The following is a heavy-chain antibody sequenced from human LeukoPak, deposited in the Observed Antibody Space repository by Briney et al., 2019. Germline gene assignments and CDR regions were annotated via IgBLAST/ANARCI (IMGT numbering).Heavy chain of an antibody. CDR2: VNVDNGDT. D-gene: IGHD3-10*01. Sequence: GASVKVSCKTSGYTFTGYAIPWVRQAPGQGLEWMGWVNVDNGDTNYAQKFQGRVTMTTDTSTNTAFLELRSLTSDDTAVYYCARGRFPGSGSYYNSFDYWGQGTLVTVSS. CDR1: GYTFTGYA. CDR3: ARGRFPGSGSYYNSFDY. V-gene: IGHV1-18*01. J-gene: IGHJ4*02.